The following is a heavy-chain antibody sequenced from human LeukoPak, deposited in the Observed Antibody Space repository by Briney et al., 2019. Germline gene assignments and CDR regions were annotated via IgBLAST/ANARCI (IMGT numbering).Heavy chain of an antibody. CDR1: GFTFSSYG. V-gene: IGHV3-30*18. CDR3: AKDRATYYDISYYFDY. J-gene: IGHJ4*02. D-gene: IGHD3-9*01. Sequence: GGSLRLSCAASGFTFSSYGMHWVRQAPGKGLEWVAVISYDGSNKYYADSVKGRFTISRDNSKNTLYLQMNSLRAEDTAVYYCAKDRATYYDISYYFDYWGQGTLVTDSS. CDR2: ISYDGSNK.